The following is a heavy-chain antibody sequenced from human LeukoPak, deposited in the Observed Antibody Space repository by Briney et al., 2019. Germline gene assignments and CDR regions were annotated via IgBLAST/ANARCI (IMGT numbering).Heavy chain of an antibody. CDR2: ISWDGGST. V-gene: IGHV3-43D*04. D-gene: IGHD6-6*01. Sequence: QPGGSLRLSCAASGFTFDDYAMRWVRQAPGKGLEWVSLISWDGGSTYYADSVKGRFTISRDNSKNSLYLQMNSLRAEDTALYYCAKALAARNYYYYYMDVWGKGTTVTVSS. CDR1: GFTFDDYA. J-gene: IGHJ6*03. CDR3: AKALAARNYYYYYMDV.